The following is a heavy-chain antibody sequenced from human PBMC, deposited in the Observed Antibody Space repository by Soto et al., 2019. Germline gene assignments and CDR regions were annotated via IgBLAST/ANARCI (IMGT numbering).Heavy chain of an antibody. Sequence: PGESLKISCKGSGYSFASYWIGWVRHTPGRGLEWMGIIYPGDSDTKYSPSFQGQVAISVDKSISTAYLQWSSLKASDTGIYYCARHKDGGSWFDQYYHGMDVWGQGTTVTAP. D-gene: IGHD6-13*01. CDR2: IYPGDSDT. J-gene: IGHJ6*02. CDR1: GYSFASYW. CDR3: ARHKDGGSWFDQYYHGMDV. V-gene: IGHV5-51*01.